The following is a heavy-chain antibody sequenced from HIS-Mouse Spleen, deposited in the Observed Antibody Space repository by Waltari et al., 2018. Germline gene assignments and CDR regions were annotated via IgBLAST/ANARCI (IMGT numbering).Heavy chain of an antibody. Sequence: QLQLQESCPGLVKPSETLSLTCTVSGGSISSSSYYWGWIRQPPGKGLEWIGSIYYSGSTYYNTSLKSRVTIAVDTSKNQFSMKLSSVTAADTAVYYCAREIPYSSSWYDWYFDLWGRGTLVTVSS. V-gene: IGHV4-39*07. J-gene: IGHJ2*01. CDR2: IYYSGST. CDR1: GGSISSSSYY. D-gene: IGHD6-13*01. CDR3: AREIPYSSSWYDWYFDL.